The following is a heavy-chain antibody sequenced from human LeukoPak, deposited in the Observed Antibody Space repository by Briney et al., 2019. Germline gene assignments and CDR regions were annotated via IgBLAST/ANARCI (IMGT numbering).Heavy chain of an antibody. J-gene: IGHJ4*02. D-gene: IGHD2-21*02. CDR3: ARSHIVVVTAKKPSYYFDY. CDR2: ISWNSGSI. Sequence: GGSLRLSCAASGFTFDDYAMHWVRQAPGKGLEWVSGISWNSGSIGYADSVKGRFTISRDNAKNSLYLQMNSLRAEDTAVYYCARSHIVVVTAKKPSYYFDYWGQGTLVTVSS. V-gene: IGHV3-9*01. CDR1: GFTFDDYA.